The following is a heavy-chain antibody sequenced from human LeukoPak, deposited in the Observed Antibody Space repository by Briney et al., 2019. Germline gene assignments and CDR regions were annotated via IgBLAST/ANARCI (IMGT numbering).Heavy chain of an antibody. Sequence: GGSLRLSCAASGFTFGSYGMHWVRQAPGKGLEWISYISGSSITKYYADSVKGRVTISRDNSRNTLYLQMISLRAEDTAVYYCARGQFRLSDYDSSAFDYWGQGTLVTVSS. CDR1: GFTFGSYG. J-gene: IGHJ4*02. CDR2: ISGSSITK. V-gene: IGHV3-48*01. D-gene: IGHD3-22*01. CDR3: ARGQFRLSDYDSSAFDY.